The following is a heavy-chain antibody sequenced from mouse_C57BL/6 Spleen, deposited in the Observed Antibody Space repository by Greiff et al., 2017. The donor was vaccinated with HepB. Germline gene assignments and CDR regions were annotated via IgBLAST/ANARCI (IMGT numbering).Heavy chain of an antibody. CDR3: ARQGITTVEWYFDV. CDR2: IYPGDGDT. V-gene: IGHV1-82*01. J-gene: IGHJ1*03. CDR1: GYAFSSSW. Sequence: QVQLQQSGPELVKPGASVKISCKASGYAFSSSWMNWVKQRPGKGLEWIGRIYPGDGDTNYNGKFKGKATLTADKSSSTAYMQLSSLTSEDSAVYFCARQGITTVEWYFDVWGTGTTVTVSS. D-gene: IGHD1-1*01.